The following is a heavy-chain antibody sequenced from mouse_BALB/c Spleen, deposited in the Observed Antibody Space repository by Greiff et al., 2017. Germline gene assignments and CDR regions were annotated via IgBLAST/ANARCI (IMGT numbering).Heavy chain of an antibody. CDR2: INPSTGYT. CDR1: GYTFTSYW. V-gene: IGHV1-7*01. CDR3: ARGRDWDEAY. D-gene: IGHD4-1*01. J-gene: IGHJ3*01. Sequence: VQLQQSGAELAKPGASVKMSCKASGYTFTSYWMHWVKQRPGQGLEWIGYINPSTGYTEYNQKFKDKATLTADKSSSTAYMQLSSLTSEDSAVYYCARGRDWDEAYWGQGTLVTVSA.